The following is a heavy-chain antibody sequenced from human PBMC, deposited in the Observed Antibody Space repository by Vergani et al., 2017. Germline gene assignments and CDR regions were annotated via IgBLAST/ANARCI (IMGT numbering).Heavy chain of an antibody. D-gene: IGHD6-19*01. Sequence: EVQLLESGGGLVQPGGSLRLSCAASGFTFSSYSMNWVRQAPGKGLEWVSSISSSSSYIYYADSVKGRFTISRDNAKNSLYLQMNSLRAEDTAVYYCARAVAGTRFAFDIWGQGTMVTVSS. CDR3: ARAVAGTRFAFDI. V-gene: IGHV3-21*01. J-gene: IGHJ3*02. CDR1: GFTFSSYS. CDR2: ISSSSSYI.